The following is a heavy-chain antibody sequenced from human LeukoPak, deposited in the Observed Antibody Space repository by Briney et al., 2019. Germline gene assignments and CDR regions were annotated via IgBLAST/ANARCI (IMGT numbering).Heavy chain of an antibody. J-gene: IGHJ3*02. CDR2: IWYDGSNK. D-gene: IGHD5-12*01. Sequence: GGSLRLSCAASGFTFSSYGMHWVRQAPGKGLEWVAVIWYDGSNKYYADSVKGRFTISRDNSKNTLYLQMNSLRAEDTAVYYCARDRGYADAFDIWGQGTMVTVSS. CDR1: GFTFSSYG. V-gene: IGHV3-33*01. CDR3: ARDRGYADAFDI.